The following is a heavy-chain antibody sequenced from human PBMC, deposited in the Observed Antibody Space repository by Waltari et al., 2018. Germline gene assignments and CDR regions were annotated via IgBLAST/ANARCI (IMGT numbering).Heavy chain of an antibody. J-gene: IGHJ4*02. Sequence: EVQLVESGGGLVQPGGSLRLSCAASGFTFSDHFMDWVRQAPGKVLEWVGRTSNKAPSYTTYCAASGICRLTISRDDSENALYRQMNSLKTDDTAVYYCARDFFSGWGQGTLVIVSS. CDR2: TSNKAPSYTT. CDR1: GFTFSDHF. D-gene: IGHD3-3*01. CDR3: ARDFFSG. V-gene: IGHV3-72*01.